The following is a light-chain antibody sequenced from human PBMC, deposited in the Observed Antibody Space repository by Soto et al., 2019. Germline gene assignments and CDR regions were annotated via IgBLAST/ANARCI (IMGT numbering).Light chain of an antibody. CDR2: SIS. Sequence: DIQMTQSPSSVSASVGDTVTITCRASQGVSYRLAWYQQKPGKAPNLLIYSISSLDSGVPSRFSGSGSGTDFTLTISSLQPEDFATYYCQQANTFPNTFGQGTKVEI. V-gene: IGKV1-12*01. CDR1: QGVSYR. J-gene: IGKJ2*01. CDR3: QQANTFPNT.